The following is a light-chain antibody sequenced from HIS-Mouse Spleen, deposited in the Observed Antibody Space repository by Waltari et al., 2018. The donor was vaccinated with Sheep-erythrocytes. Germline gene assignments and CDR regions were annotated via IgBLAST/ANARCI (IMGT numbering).Light chain of an antibody. V-gene: IGLV2-23*01. CDR2: EGS. Sequence: SALPQPASGSGSPGRSITFPCTEPSGKVGGYNFSPCYQRPPGKAPNPMIYEGSKRPSGCSNRFSGSKSGNTASLTISGLQAEDEADYYCCSYAGSSTWVFGGGTKLTVL. CDR3: CSYAGSSTWV. CDR1: SGKVGGYNF. J-gene: IGLJ3*02.